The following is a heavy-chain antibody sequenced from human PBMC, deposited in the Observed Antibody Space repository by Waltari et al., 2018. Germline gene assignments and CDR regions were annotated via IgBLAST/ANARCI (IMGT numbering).Heavy chain of an antibody. V-gene: IGHV4-38-2*01. D-gene: IGHD6-25*01. CDR2: FHRYSI. Sequence: QVQVQESGPGLVKPSETLSLTCAVSGYSISSAYYWGWIRQPPGKGLEWIGSFHRYSIFYNPSLESRVTISGDTYKNQFSLTLRSVTAADTAVYYCARADSSGGIGYCHMDVWGKGTTVTVSS. CDR3: ARADSSGGIGYCHMDV. CDR1: GYSISSAYY. J-gene: IGHJ6*03.